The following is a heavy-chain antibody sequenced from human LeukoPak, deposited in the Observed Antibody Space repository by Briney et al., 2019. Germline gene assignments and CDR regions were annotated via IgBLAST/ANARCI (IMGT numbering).Heavy chain of an antibody. CDR1: GYTFTGYY. Sequence: ASVKVSCKASGYTFTGYYMHWVRQAPGHGLEWMGWINPNSGGTNYAQKFQGRVTMTRDTSISTAYMELSRLRSDDTAVYYCARGTGTTRPPGYWGQGTLVTVSS. V-gene: IGHV1-2*02. CDR3: ARGTGTTRPPGY. D-gene: IGHD1-1*01. J-gene: IGHJ4*02. CDR2: INPNSGGT.